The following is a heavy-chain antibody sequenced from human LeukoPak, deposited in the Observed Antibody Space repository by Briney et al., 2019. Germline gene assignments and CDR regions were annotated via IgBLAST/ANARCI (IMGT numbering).Heavy chain of an antibody. CDR1: GYSFTSYW. CDR2: IYPGDSDT. J-gene: IGHJ5*02. Sequence: GASLQISCNVSGYSFTSYWIGWVRQLPGKPLEWMGSIYPGDSDTRYSPSFQGQVSISADKSISTAYLQWSSLKASDTAMYYCARREGGFDLWGQGTLVTVSS. V-gene: IGHV5-51*01. CDR3: ARREGGFDL.